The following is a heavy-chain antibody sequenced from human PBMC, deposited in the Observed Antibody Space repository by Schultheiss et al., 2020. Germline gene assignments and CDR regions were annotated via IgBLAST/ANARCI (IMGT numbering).Heavy chain of an antibody. CDR2: ARDRDHSYST. Sequence: GGSLRLSCAASGFTFSDQYMDWVRQAPGKGLEWVGRARDRDHSYSTEYAASVKGRFTISRDNAKNSLYLQMNSLRAEDTAAYYCARVHNYGLDNWGQGTLVNVSS. J-gene: IGHJ4*02. CDR3: ARVHNYGLDN. V-gene: IGHV3-72*01. D-gene: IGHD5-18*01. CDR1: GFTFSDQY.